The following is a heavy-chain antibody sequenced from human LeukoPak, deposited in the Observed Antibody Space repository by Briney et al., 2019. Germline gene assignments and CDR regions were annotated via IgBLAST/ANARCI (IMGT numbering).Heavy chain of an antibody. CDR1: GFTFSIYW. J-gene: IGHJ5*02. V-gene: IGHV3-7*01. D-gene: IGHD4-11*01. Sequence: PGGSLRLSCAASGFTFSIYWMSWVRQAPGKGLEWVASIKPDGSEKYYVDSMKGRFTISRDNAKNSLYLQMNSLRAEDTAVFYCAKDAQRGFDYSNSLEHWGQGSLVIVSS. CDR2: IKPDGSEK. CDR3: AKDAQRGFDYSNSLEH.